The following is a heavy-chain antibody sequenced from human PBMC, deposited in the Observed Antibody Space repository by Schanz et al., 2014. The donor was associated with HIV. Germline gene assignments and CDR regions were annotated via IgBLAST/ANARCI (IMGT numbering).Heavy chain of an antibody. CDR3: AREKTTLNWFDP. Sequence: QVQLVHSGAEVKKPGASVKVSCKASGYTFTNYDINWVRQATGQGLEWMGWMNPNSGNTGYAQKFQGRVTMTRKTSISTAYMELSSLRSEDTAVYYCAREKTTLNWFDPWGQGTLVTVSS. CDR1: GYTFTNYD. V-gene: IGHV1-8*01. CDR2: MNPNSGNT. J-gene: IGHJ5*02.